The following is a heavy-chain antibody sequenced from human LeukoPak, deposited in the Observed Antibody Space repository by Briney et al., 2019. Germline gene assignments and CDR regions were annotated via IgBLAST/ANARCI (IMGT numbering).Heavy chain of an antibody. D-gene: IGHD2-2*01. CDR3: ARDYAVPAATASYYYYYMDV. J-gene: IGHJ6*03. CDR2: INHSGST. Sequence: SETLSLTCAVYGGSFSGYYWSWIRQPPGKGLEWIGEINHSGSTNYNPSLKSRVTMSVDTSKNQFSLKLSSVTAADTAVYYCARDYAVPAATASYYYYYMDVWGKGTTVTISS. CDR1: GGSFSGYY. V-gene: IGHV4-34*01.